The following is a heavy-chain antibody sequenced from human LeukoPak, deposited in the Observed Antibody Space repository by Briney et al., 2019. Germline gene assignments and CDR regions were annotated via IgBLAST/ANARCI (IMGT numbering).Heavy chain of an antibody. CDR3: AKRVSYSNSAAYFDC. CDR2: ISDGADST. J-gene: IGHJ4*02. CDR1: GFTFSSYA. D-gene: IGHD6-6*01. V-gene: IGHV3-23*01. Sequence: GGSLRLSCAASGFTFSSYAMSWVRQAPGKGLEWVSAISDGADSTYYADSARGRFTISRDNFMNTLYLQMNSLRADDTAVYYCAKRVSYSNSAAYFDCWGQGTLVTVSS.